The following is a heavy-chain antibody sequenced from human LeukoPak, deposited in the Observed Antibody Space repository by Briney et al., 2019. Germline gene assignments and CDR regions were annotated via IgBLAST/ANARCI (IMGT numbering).Heavy chain of an antibody. J-gene: IGHJ3*02. D-gene: IGHD3-22*01. V-gene: IGHV6-1*01. CDR2: TYYRSKWDN. CDR1: GDSVSSNTAA. Sequence: SQTLSLTCAISGDSVSSNTAAWNWIRQSPSRGLEWLGRTYYRSKWDNDYAVSVRSRITINPDTSKNQFSLQLNSVTPEDTAVYYCARDGYYDTSGYYSMGAFDIWGQGTMVTVSS. CDR3: ARDGYYDTSGYYSMGAFDI.